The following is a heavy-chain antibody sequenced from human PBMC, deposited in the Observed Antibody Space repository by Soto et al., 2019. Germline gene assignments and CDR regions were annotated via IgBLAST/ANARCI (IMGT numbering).Heavy chain of an antibody. J-gene: IGHJ4*02. CDR2: INAGNGNT. CDR3: ARGYPYGDYNY. Sequence: QVQLVQSGAEVKKPGALVKVSCKASGYTFTSYAMHWVRQAPGQRLEWMGWINAGNGNTKYSQKFQGRVTITRDTSASTAYMELSSLRSEDTAVYYCARGYPYGDYNYWGQGTLVTVSS. D-gene: IGHD4-17*01. CDR1: GYTFTSYA. V-gene: IGHV1-3*01.